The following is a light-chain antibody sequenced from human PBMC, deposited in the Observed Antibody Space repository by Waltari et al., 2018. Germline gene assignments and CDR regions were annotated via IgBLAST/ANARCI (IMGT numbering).Light chain of an antibody. CDR2: GAC. J-gene: IGKJ2*02. CDR1: AGVSCDY. Sequence: DIVLQQSLAPLSASPGGRATLSCRANAGVSCDYLAWYQQKRGQAPMLLIYGACIRATGVPERFSGSGSGTDFTLTISRLEPEDFAVYVCQQYGSSPCTFGQGTTLEI. V-gene: IGKV3-20*01. CDR3: QQYGSSPCT.